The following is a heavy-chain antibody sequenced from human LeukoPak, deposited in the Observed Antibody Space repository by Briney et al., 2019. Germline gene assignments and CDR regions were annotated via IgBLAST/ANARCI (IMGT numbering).Heavy chain of an antibody. V-gene: IGHV3-7*05. J-gene: IGHJ4*02. CDR2: IKEDGSEI. CDR3: ARHWWDSSGSYHFDY. D-gene: IGHD6-19*01. Sequence: GGSLRLSCAASGFTFSRYWMSWVRQAPGKGLEWVANIKEDGSEIYYVASVKGRFTVSRDNAKNSLSLQMNSLRADDTAVYYCARHWWDSSGSYHFDYWGQGTLVTVSS. CDR1: GFTFSRYW.